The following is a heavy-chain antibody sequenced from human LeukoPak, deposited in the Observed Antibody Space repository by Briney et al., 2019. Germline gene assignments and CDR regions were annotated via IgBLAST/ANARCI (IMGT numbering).Heavy chain of an antibody. J-gene: IGHJ4*02. CDR1: GGSISSYY. CDR3: ARDQGPPGDYFDY. CDR2: IYYSGST. D-gene: IGHD3-10*01. V-gene: IGHV4-59*01. Sequence: SETLSLTCTVSGGSISSYYWSWIRQPPGKGLEWIGYIYYSGSTNYNPSLKSRVTISVDTSKNQFSLKLSSVTAADTAVYYCARDQGPPGDYFDYWGQGTLVTVSS.